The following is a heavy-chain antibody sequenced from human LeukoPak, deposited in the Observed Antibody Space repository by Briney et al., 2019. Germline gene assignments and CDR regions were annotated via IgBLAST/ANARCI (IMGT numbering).Heavy chain of an antibody. CDR3: AKDVAFIVGATVVVY. J-gene: IGHJ4*02. V-gene: IGHV3-30*02. Sequence: PGGSLRLSCAASGFTFSSYGMHWVRQAPGKGLEWVAFIRYDGSNKYYADSVKGRFTISRDNSKNTLYLQMNSLRAEDTAVYYCAKDVAFIVGATVVVYSGQGTLVTVSS. D-gene: IGHD1-26*01. CDR1: GFTFSSYG. CDR2: IRYDGSNK.